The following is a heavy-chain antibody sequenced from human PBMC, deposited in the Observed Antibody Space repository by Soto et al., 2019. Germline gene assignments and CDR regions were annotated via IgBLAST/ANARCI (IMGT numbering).Heavy chain of an antibody. J-gene: IGHJ4*02. CDR3: ARSAAAGTYFDY. D-gene: IGHD6-13*01. V-gene: IGHV3-33*01. Sequence: GGSLRLSCAASGFTFSSYGMHWVRQAPGKGLEWVAVIWYDGSNKYYADSVKGRFTISRDNSKNTLYLQMNSLRAEDTAVYDCARSAAAGTYFDYWGQGTLVTISS. CDR2: IWYDGSNK. CDR1: GFTFSSYG.